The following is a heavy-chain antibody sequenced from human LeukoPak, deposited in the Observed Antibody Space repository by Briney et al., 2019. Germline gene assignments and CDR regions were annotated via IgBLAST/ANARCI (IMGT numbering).Heavy chain of an antibody. V-gene: IGHV3-48*02. CDR1: GFTFSSFA. J-gene: IGHJ4*02. Sequence: GGSLRLSCAASGFTFSSFAMNWVRQAPGKGLEWLSYVSAGSTTTIYYADSVKCRFTISRDNAKNSLYLQMHSLRDEDTAVYYCARRGYTSAWDFWGQGTLVTVSS. CDR3: ARRGYTSAWDF. D-gene: IGHD3-16*02. CDR2: VSAGSTTTI.